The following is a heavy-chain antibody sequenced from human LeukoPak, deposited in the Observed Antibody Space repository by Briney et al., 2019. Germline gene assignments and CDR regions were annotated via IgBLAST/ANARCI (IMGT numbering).Heavy chain of an antibody. V-gene: IGHV4-38-2*02. CDR3: ARAYSSSWYFNWFDP. CDR2: MYYRGNT. CDR1: GYSISSGYY. J-gene: IGHJ5*02. D-gene: IGHD6-13*01. Sequence: SETLSLTCTVSGYSISSGYYWGWIRQPPGKGLKWVGHMYYRGNTFYNPSLKSRVTISVDTSKNQFSLKLRSVTAADTAVYYCARAYSSSWYFNWFDPWGQGTLVTVSS.